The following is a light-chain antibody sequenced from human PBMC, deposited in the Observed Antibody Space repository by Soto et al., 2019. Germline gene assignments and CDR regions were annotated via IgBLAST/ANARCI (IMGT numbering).Light chain of an antibody. CDR1: YRVGVN. CDR3: QYYASWSLYS. CDR2: GAS. V-gene: IGKV3-15*01. Sequence: ELVMTQSPDTVSVSPGETATFSCRASYRVGVNLAWYQQKPGRAPKLLIYGASTRATGIPPRFSGSGSGPEFTLTISVLQYEDFAVYYCQYYASWSLYSFGQGNKLEIK. J-gene: IGKJ1*01.